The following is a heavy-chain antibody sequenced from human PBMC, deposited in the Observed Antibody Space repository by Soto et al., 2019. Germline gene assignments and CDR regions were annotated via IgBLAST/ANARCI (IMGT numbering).Heavy chain of an antibody. Sequence: PSETLRLSCAASGYTISSGYISGLRRPPPEELQGVSASIGSGGSTYYTASVKGRFTISIDNSKNTLYLQMNTLSAEDTAVYYCAKDQGYDFWSGFLVAPRNRVDSWGQGTLVTVSS. V-gene: IGHV3-23*01. D-gene: IGHD3-3*01. CDR3: AKDQGYDFWSGFLVAPRNRVDS. J-gene: IGHJ5*01. CDR1: GYTISSGY. CDR2: SIGSGGST.